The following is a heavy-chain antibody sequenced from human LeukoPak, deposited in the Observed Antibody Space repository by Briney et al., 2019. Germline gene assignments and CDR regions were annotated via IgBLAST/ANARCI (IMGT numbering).Heavy chain of an antibody. CDR1: GFTFSSYA. V-gene: IGHV3-21*01. D-gene: IGHD2-15*01. CDR3: ARPPNYCSGGSCLIDY. Sequence: GGSLRLSCAASGFTFSSYAMSWVRQAPGKGLEWVSSISSSSSYIYYADSVKGRFTISRDNAKNSLYLQMNSLRAEDTAVYYCARPPNYCSGGSCLIDYWGQGTLVTVS. J-gene: IGHJ4*02. CDR2: ISSSSSYI.